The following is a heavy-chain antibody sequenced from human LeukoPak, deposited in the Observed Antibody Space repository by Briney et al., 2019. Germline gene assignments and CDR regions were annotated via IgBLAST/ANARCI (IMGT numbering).Heavy chain of an antibody. CDR2: ISYDGSNK. CDR1: GFTFGSYG. CDR3: AKERTDYALDY. D-gene: IGHD4-17*01. J-gene: IGHJ4*02. V-gene: IGHV3-30*18. Sequence: GGSLRLSCAASGFTFGSYGIHWVRQAPDKGLEWVAVISYDGSNKYYADSVKGRFTISRDNSKNTLYLQVNSLRAEDTAVYYCAKERTDYALDYWGQGTLVTVSS.